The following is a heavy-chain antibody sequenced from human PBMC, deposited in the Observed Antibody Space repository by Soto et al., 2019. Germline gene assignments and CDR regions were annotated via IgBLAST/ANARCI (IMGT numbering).Heavy chain of an antibody. J-gene: IGHJ6*02. CDR1: GYSFTSYW. Sequence: GASLKISCKGSGYSFTSYWIGWVRQMPGKGLEWMGIIYPGDSDTRYSPSFQGQVTISADKSIRTAYLQWSGLKASDTAMYYCARRLYSGSYYRYYYGLDVWGQGTTVTVS. D-gene: IGHD1-26*01. CDR3: ARRLYSGSYYRYYYGLDV. V-gene: IGHV5-51*01. CDR2: IYPGDSDT.